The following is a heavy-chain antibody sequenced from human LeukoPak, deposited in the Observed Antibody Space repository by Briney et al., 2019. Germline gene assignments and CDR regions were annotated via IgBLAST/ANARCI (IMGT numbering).Heavy chain of an antibody. CDR3: ARDGEKTYYYDSSGSFDY. J-gene: IGHJ4*02. D-gene: IGHD3-22*01. V-gene: IGHV3-11*04. CDR1: GFTFSDYY. CDR2: ISSSGRTI. Sequence: GGSLRLSCAASGFTFSDYYMSWIGQAPGKGREGVSYISSSGRTIYYADSVKGRFTISRDNAKNSLYLQMNSLRAEDTAVYYCARDGEKTYYYDSSGSFDYWGQGTLVTVSS.